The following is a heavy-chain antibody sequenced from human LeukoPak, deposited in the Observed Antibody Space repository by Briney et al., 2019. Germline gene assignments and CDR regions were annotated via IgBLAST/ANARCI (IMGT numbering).Heavy chain of an antibody. D-gene: IGHD6-13*01. CDR1: GFTFDDYA. Sequence: GRSLRLTCAASGFTFDDYAMHWVRHAPGKGLEWVSGISWNSGSIVYADSVKGRFTISRDNAKNSLYLQMNSLRAEDTALYYCAKARYSSSWYYFDYWSQGTLVTVSS. V-gene: IGHV3-9*01. CDR2: ISWNSGSI. CDR3: AKARYSSSWYYFDY. J-gene: IGHJ4*02.